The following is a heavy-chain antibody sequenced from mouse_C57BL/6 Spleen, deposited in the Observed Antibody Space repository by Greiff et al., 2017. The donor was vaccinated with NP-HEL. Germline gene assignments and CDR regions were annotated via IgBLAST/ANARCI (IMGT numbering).Heavy chain of an antibody. CDR1: GFTFSDYG. J-gene: IGHJ1*03. D-gene: IGHD4-1*01. V-gene: IGHV5-17*01. Sequence: EVMLVESGGGLVKPGGSLKLSCAASGFTFSDYGMHWVRQAPEKGLEWVAYISSGSSTIYYADTVKGRFTISRDNAKNTLFLQMTSLRSEDTAMYYCANAGFYWYFDVWGTGTTVTVSS. CDR2: ISSGSSTI. CDR3: ANAGFYWYFDV.